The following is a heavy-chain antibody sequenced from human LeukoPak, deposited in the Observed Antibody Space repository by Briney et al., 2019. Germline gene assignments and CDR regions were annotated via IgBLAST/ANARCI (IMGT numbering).Heavy chain of an antibody. J-gene: IGHJ3*02. Sequence: SETLSLTCTVSGGSISSSSYYWGWIRQPPGKGLEWIGSIYYSGSTYYNPSLKSRVTISVDTSKNQFSLKLSSVTAADTAVYYCARHVHNWNPDAFDIWGQGTMATVSS. D-gene: IGHD1-20*01. CDR2: IYYSGST. V-gene: IGHV4-39*01. CDR3: ARHVHNWNPDAFDI. CDR1: GGSISSSSYY.